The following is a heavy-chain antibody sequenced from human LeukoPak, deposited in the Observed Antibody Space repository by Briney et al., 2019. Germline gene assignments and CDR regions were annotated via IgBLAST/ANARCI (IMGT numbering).Heavy chain of an antibody. J-gene: IGHJ5*02. CDR3: ARESPRNYYDSSGYYRVRYWFDP. CDR1: GGSFSGYY. V-gene: IGHV4-34*01. CDR2: INHSGST. D-gene: IGHD3-22*01. Sequence: SETLSLTCAVYGGSFSGYYWSWIRQPPGKVLEWIGEINHSGSTNYNPSLRSRVTISVDTSKNQFSLKLSSVTAADTAVYYCARESPRNYYDSSGYYRVRYWFDPWGQGTLVTVS.